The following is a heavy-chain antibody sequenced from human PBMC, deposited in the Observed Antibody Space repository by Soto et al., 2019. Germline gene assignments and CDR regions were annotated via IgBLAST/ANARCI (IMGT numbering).Heavy chain of an antibody. D-gene: IGHD1-26*01. CDR2: IYYSGST. CDR3: ARLMRGAGWWFDP. CDR1: GGSISSGDYY. J-gene: IGHJ5*02. V-gene: IGHV4-30-4*01. Sequence: SETLSLTCTVSGGSISSGDYYWSWIRQPPGKGLEWIGYIYYSGSTYYNPSLKSRVTISVDTSKNQFSLKLSSVTAADTAVYYCARLMRGAGWWFDPWGQGTLVTVSS.